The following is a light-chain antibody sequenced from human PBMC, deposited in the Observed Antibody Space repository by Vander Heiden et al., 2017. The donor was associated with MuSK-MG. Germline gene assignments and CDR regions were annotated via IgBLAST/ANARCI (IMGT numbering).Light chain of an antibody. Sequence: EIVMTQSPATLSVSPGERATLSCRASQSVSSNLAWYQQKPGQAPRLLIYGASTRDTGIPARFSGSGYGTEFTLTISSLQSEDFAVYYCQQDNNWPPSTFGQGTKLEIK. CDR3: QQDNNWPPST. J-gene: IGKJ2*01. CDR1: QSVSSN. V-gene: IGKV3-15*01. CDR2: GAS.